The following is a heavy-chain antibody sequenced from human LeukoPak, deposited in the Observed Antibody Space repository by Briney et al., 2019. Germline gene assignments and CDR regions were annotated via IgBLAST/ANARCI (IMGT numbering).Heavy chain of an antibody. CDR3: AKDREQRATAIDY. V-gene: IGHV3-30*02. J-gene: IGHJ4*02. D-gene: IGHD6-25*01. CDR1: GFTFSSYG. Sequence: PGGSLRLSCAASGFTFSSYGMHWVRQAPGKGLEWVAFIRYDGSNKYYADSVKGRFTISRVNSKNTLYLQMNSLRAEDTAVYYCAKDREQRATAIDYWGQGTLVTVSS. CDR2: IRYDGSNK.